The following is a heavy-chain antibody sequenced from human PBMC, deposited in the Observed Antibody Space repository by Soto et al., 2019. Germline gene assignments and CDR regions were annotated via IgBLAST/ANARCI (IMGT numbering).Heavy chain of an antibody. V-gene: IGHV3-48*03. J-gene: IGHJ4*02. CDR3: AREWGTSIAAAFDY. D-gene: IGHD6-6*01. Sequence: GGSLRLSCAASGFTFSSFETNWVRQAPGKGLEWVSYISNSGRIIYYADSVKGRFTISRDDAKNSLYLQMNSLRAEDTAVYYCAREWGTSIAAAFDYWGQGTLVTVSS. CDR2: ISNSGRII. CDR1: GFTFSSFE.